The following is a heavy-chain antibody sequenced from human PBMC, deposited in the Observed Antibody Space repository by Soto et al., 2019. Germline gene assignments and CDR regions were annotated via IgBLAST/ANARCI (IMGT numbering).Heavy chain of an antibody. V-gene: IGHV1-3*01. D-gene: IGHD5-12*01. CDR3: ARVGPGKGVATRGTLSNVGFDY. Sequence: ASVKVSCKASGHTFTSYAMHWVRQAPGQRLEWMGWINAGNGNTKYSQKFQGRVTITRDTSASTAYMELSSLRSEDTAVYYCARVGPGKGVATRGTLSNVGFDYWGQGTLVTVSS. J-gene: IGHJ4*02. CDR1: GHTFTSYA. CDR2: INAGNGNT.